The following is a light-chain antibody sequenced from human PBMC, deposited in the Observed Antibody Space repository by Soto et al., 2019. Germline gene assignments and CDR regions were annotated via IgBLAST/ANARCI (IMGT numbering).Light chain of an antibody. CDR3: QQYNSSYT. Sequence: DIQMTQSPSTLSASVGDRVTITCRASQSISSWLAWYQQKPGKAPKLLIYKASSLESGVPSRFSGSGSGTEFTLTISSLQPDDFATSYCQQYNSSYTFGQGTQLEIK. J-gene: IGKJ2*01. V-gene: IGKV1-5*03. CDR2: KAS. CDR1: QSISSW.